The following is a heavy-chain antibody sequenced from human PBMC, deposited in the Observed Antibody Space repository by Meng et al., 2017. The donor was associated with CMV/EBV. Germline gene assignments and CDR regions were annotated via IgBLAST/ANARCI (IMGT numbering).Heavy chain of an antibody. D-gene: IGHD1-26*01. CDR2: ISSSSSYI. V-gene: IGHV3-21*01. CDR3: ARELTPGGN. Sequence: GESLKISCAASGFTFSSYSMSWVRQAPGKGLEWVSSISSSSSYIYYADSVKGRFTISRDNAKNSLYLQMNSLRAEDTAVYYCARELTPGGNWGQGTLVTVSS. J-gene: IGHJ4*02. CDR1: GFTFSSYS.